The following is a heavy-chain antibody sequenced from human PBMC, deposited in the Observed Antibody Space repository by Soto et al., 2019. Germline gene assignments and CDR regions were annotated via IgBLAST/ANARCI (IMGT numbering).Heavy chain of an antibody. CDR2: IYPGDSDT. CDR3: ARGGYYDSSGARNYHYYGMDV. D-gene: IGHD3-22*01. V-gene: IGHV5-51*01. CDR1: GYSFTSYW. J-gene: IGHJ6*02. Sequence: PGESXKISCKGSGYSFTSYWIGWVRQMPGKGLEWMGIIYPGDSDTRYSPSFQGQVTISADKSISTAYLQWSSLRSDDTAIYYCARGGYYDSSGARNYHYYGMDVWGQGTTVTVSS.